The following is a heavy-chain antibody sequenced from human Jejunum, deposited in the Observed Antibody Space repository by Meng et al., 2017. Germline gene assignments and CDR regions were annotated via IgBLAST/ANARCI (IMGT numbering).Heavy chain of an antibody. V-gene: IGHV4-4*02. CDR3: AREWSGSFRHFDY. J-gene: IGHJ4*02. CDR2: IHHSGST. D-gene: IGHD3-16*02. Sequence: QMELRESGAGLLSRAGTLSRICGVSGGSISSSDWGSWVRQPPGKGVEWIGEIHHSGSTNYNPCLKSRVTISVDKSKNQFSLKLSSVTAADTAVYYCAREWSGSFRHFDYWGQGTLVTVSS. CDR1: GGSISSSDW.